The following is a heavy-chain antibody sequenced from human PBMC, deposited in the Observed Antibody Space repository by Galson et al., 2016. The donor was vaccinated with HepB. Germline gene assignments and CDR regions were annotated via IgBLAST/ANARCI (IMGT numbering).Heavy chain of an antibody. Sequence: SETLSLTCTVSGGSISSHYSSWIRQPPGKELEWIAYIDNSGITNYNPSLKSRATMSVDTSKNQISLKLSSVTAADTAVYYCARLYGDEDHWGQGTLVTVSS. CDR1: GGSISSHY. CDR3: ARLYGDEDH. CDR2: IDNSGIT. D-gene: IGHD4-17*01. J-gene: IGHJ4*02. V-gene: IGHV4-59*08.